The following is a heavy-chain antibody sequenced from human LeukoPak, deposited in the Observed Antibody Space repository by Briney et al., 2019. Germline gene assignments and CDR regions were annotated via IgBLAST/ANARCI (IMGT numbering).Heavy chain of an antibody. Sequence: GASVKVSCKASGGTFSSYAISWVRQAPGQGLEWMGRIIPILGIANYAQKFQGRVTITADKSTSTAYMELSSLRSEDTAVYYCAQGEGATKLDYWGQGTLVTVSS. CDR1: GGTFSSYA. V-gene: IGHV1-69*04. CDR3: AQGEGATKLDY. D-gene: IGHD1-26*01. J-gene: IGHJ4*02. CDR2: IIPILGIA.